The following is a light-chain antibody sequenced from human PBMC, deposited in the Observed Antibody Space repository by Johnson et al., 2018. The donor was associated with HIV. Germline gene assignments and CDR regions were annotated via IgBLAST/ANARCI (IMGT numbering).Light chain of an antibody. CDR2: DNN. J-gene: IGLJ1*01. CDR3: GTWDNSLSTGGV. CDR1: SSSIGNDF. V-gene: IGLV1-51*01. Sequence: QSVLTQSPSVSAAPGQEVTISCSASSSSIGNDFVSWYQQLPGTAPKLLIYDNNKRPSGIPDRFSGSKSGTSATLGITGLQTGDEADYYCGTWDNSLSTGGVFGTGTKVTVL.